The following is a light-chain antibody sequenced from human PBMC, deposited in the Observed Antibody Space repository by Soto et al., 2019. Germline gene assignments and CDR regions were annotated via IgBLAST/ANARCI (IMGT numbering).Light chain of an antibody. CDR1: QSVSSN. CDR3: QQYNVWPRT. CDR2: VAS. J-gene: IGKJ4*01. Sequence: EIVMTQSPATLSVSPGERATLSCRASQSVSSNLAWYQQKPGQTPKLLIYVASTRATGITARFSGSGSGTEFTLTISRLQSEDFAVYYCQQYNVWPRTFGGGTKVEFK. V-gene: IGKV3-15*01.